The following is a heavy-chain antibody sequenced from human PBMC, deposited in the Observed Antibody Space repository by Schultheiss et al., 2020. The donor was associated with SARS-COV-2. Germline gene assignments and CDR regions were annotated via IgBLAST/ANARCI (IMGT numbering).Heavy chain of an antibody. CDR1: GDSVSSNSAA. D-gene: IGHD4-11*01. CDR3: VYSDHTVNTKRSDYYYGMDV. V-gene: IGHV6-1*01. CDR2: TYYRSKWYN. J-gene: IGHJ6*02. Sequence: SQTLSLTCAISGDSVSSNSAAWNWIRQSPSRGLEWLGRTYYRSKWYNDYAVSVKSRITINPDTSKNQFSLQLNSVTPEDTAVYYCVYSDHTVNTKRSDYYYGMDVWGQGTTVTVSS.